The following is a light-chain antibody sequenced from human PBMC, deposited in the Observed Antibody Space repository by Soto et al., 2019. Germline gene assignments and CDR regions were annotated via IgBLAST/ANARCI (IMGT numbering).Light chain of an antibody. J-gene: IGKJ2*01. CDR2: GAS. V-gene: IGKV3-15*01. Sequence: EVVMTQSPATLSVSPGEGVTLSCRASQSVSSDLAWYQQKPGQAPRLLIYGASTRATGIPTRFSGSGSGTEFTLTISSLQSEDFAVYSCQQYNNWPPYTFGQGTKVHIK. CDR3: QQYNNWPPYT. CDR1: QSVSSD.